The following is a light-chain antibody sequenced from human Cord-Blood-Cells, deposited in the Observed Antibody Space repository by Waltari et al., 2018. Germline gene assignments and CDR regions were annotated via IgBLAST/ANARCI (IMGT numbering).Light chain of an antibody. CDR2: EVS. J-gene: IGLJ1*01. CDR1: SSDVGGCNY. V-gene: IGLV2-8*01. CDR3: SSYAGSNNYV. Sequence: QSALTQPPSASGSPGQPVTISCTGTSSDVGGCNYVSWYQQHPGKAPKLMIYEVSKRPSGVPDRCSGSKSGNTASLTVSGLQAEDEADYYCSSYAGSNNYVFGTGTKVTVL.